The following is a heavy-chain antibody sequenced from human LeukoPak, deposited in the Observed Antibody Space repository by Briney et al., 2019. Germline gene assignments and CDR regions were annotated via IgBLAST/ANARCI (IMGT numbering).Heavy chain of an antibody. CDR1: GFTFSSYS. Sequence: NPGGSLRLSCAASGFTFSSYSMNWVRQAPGKGLEWVSSISSSSYIYYADSVKGRFTISRDNAKNSLYLQMNSLRAEDTAVYYCARGLDSSGYYHQAFDIWGQGTMVTVSS. D-gene: IGHD3-22*01. V-gene: IGHV3-21*01. CDR2: ISSSSYI. J-gene: IGHJ3*02. CDR3: ARGLDSSGYYHQAFDI.